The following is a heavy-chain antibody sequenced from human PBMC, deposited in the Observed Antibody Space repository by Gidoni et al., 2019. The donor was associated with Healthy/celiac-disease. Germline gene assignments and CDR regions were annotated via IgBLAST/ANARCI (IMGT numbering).Heavy chain of an antibody. Sequence: QVPLQESGPGLVKPSETLSLPCTVSGCSISSYYWSWIRQPAGKGLEWIGRIYTSGSTNYNPSLKSRVTMSVDTSKNQFSLKLSSVTAADTAVYYCARVGDSSGYFYFDYWGQGTLVTVSS. CDR2: IYTSGST. J-gene: IGHJ4*02. CDR1: GCSISSYY. V-gene: IGHV4-4*07. D-gene: IGHD3-22*01. CDR3: ARVGDSSGYFYFDY.